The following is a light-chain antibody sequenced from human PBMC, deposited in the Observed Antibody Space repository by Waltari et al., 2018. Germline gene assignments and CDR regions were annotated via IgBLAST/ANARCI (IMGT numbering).Light chain of an antibody. J-gene: IGKJ2*01. CDR1: QSISNW. Sequence: DIQMTQSPSTLSASIGDRVTITCRAGQSISNWLDWYQQIPGKAPKLLIYMASSLETGVPSRFRGSGSGTEFTLTISSLQPGDFATYYCQQYNTYPFTFGLGTKLESK. CDR2: MAS. CDR3: QQYNTYPFT. V-gene: IGKV1-5*03.